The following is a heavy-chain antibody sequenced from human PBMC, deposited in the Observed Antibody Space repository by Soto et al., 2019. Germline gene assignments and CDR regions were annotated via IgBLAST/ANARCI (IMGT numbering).Heavy chain of an antibody. J-gene: IGHJ4*02. CDR2: ISYDGSNK. V-gene: IGHV3-30-3*01. CDR3: ARGSHFDY. CDR1: GFTFSSYA. Sequence: QVQLVESGGGVVQPGRSLRLSCAASGFTFSSYAMHWVRQAPGKGLGWVAVISYDGSNKYYADSVKGRITITRDNSKNTLYQQMNSLRAEDTAVYYCARGSHFDYWGQGTLVTVSS.